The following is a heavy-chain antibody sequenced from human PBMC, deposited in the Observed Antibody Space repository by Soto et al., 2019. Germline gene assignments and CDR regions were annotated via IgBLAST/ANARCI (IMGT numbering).Heavy chain of an antibody. Sequence: QVQLQQWGAGLLKPSETLSLTCAVYGGSFSGYSWSWVRQTPGKGLEWIGEITHGGSTNYSPSLKSRVTISIDTSKNQFSLRINSVTAADTGVYYCARVDDYWGQGTLVTVSS. J-gene: IGHJ4*02. CDR2: ITHGGST. CDR3: ARVDDY. V-gene: IGHV4-34*01. CDR1: GGSFSGYS.